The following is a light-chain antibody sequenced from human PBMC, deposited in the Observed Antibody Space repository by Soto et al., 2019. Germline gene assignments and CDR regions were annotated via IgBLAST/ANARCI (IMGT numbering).Light chain of an antibody. CDR2: AAS. Sequence: DIQMTQSPSSVSASVGDRVSFTCRASQDISSWLAWYQQKPGKAPRLLIYAASSLQSGVPSRFSGSGSGTDFTLAISSVQPEDFATYYCQQANTFPSFGGGTKVELK. CDR1: QDISSW. J-gene: IGKJ4*01. CDR3: QQANTFPS. V-gene: IGKV1-12*02.